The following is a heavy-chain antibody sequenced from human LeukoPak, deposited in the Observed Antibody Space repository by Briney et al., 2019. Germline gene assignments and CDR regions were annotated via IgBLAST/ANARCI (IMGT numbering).Heavy chain of an antibody. CDR2: IYYSGST. CDR1: GGSISTYF. J-gene: IGHJ3*02. V-gene: IGHV4-59*01. D-gene: IGHD6-6*01. CDR3: ARGLYSTSSRDAFDI. Sequence: SETLSLTCTVSGGSISTYFWSWIRQPPRRGLEWIGHIYYSGSTDYNPSLRSRVTISVDTSKNQFSLRLSSVTAADTAVYYCARGLYSTSSRDAFDIWGQGTMVTVSS.